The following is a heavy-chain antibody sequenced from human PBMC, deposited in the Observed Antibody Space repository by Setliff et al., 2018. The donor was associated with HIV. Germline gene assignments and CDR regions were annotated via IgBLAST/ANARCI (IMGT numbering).Heavy chain of an antibody. CDR2: INYSGST. Sequence: SETLSLTCTVSGGSISSHYWNWIRRPPGKGLEWIGSINYSGSTNYDPSLKGRVTISVDTSKNQFSLKLRSVTAADTAVHYCAREGPGPQFYDSSGYPYYFDYWGQGTLVTVSS. CDR3: AREGPGPQFYDSSGYPYYFDY. J-gene: IGHJ4*02. V-gene: IGHV4-59*11. D-gene: IGHD3-22*01. CDR1: GGSISSHY.